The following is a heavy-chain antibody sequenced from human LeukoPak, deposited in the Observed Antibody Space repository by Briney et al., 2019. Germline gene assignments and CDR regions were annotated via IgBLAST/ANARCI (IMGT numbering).Heavy chain of an antibody. Sequence: SETLSLTCTVSGGSISSYYWSWIRQPAGKGLEWIGRIYTSGSTNYNPSLKSRVTISVDTSKNQFSLKLSSVTAADTAVYYCARDLRGPTVAGFDYWGQGTLVTVSS. J-gene: IGHJ4*02. V-gene: IGHV4-4*07. D-gene: IGHD4-23*01. CDR2: IYTSGST. CDR1: GGSISSYY. CDR3: ARDLRGPTVAGFDY.